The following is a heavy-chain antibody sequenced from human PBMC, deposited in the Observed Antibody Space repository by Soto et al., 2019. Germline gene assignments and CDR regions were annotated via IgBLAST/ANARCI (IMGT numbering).Heavy chain of an antibody. CDR3: ARIGVSSGHESPDFDS. CDR1: AYRFNFYG. V-gene: IGHV1-18*01. J-gene: IGHJ4*02. D-gene: IGHD3-16*01. CDR2: ISGFNGNT. Sequence: XSLKVSCKASAYRFNFYGITWVRQAPGQGLEWMGWISGFNGNTNYAADLQGRVTMTTDTSTSTAYMELRGLRSDDTAVYYCARIGVSSGHESPDFDSWGQGPLVTVSS.